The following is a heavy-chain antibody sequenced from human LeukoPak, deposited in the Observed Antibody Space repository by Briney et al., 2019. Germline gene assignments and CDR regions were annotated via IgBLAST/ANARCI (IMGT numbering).Heavy chain of an antibody. CDR1: GYTFTGYY. CDR2: INPNSGGT. J-gene: IGHJ5*02. CDR3: ARETYYDFWSGYYEAVVFNWFDP. V-gene: IGHV1-2*02. D-gene: IGHD3-3*01. Sequence: RASVTVSCKASGYTFTGYYMHWVRQAPGQGLEWMGWINPNSGGTNYAQKFQGRVTMTRDTSISTAYMELSRLRSDDTAVYYCARETYYDFWSGYYEAVVFNWFDPWGQGTLVSVSS.